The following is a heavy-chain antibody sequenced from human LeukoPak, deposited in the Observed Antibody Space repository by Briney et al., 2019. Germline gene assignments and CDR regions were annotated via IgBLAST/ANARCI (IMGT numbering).Heavy chain of an antibody. V-gene: IGHV1-46*01. CDR2: INPSGGST. J-gene: IGHJ6*04. CDR1: GYTFTSYY. CDR3: ARAADYGDDGLTLDV. Sequence: ASVKVSCKAPGYTFTSYYMHWVRQAPGQGLEWMGIINPSGGSTSYAQKFQGRVTMTRDTSTSTVYMELRSLRSDDTAVYYCARAADYGDDGLTLDVWGKGTTVTVSS. D-gene: IGHD4-17*01.